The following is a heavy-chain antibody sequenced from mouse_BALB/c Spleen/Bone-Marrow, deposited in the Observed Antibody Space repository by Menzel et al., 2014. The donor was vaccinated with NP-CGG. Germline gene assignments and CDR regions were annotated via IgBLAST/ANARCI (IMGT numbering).Heavy chain of an antibody. J-gene: IGHJ2*01. V-gene: IGHV3-6*02. D-gene: IGHD2-14*01. CDR3: ARTYYRYGAYYFDC. CDR2: ISYDGSN. Sequence: VQLQQSGPGLVKPSQSLSLPCSVTGYSITSGYFWNWIRQFPGNKLEWMGYISYDGSNNYNPSLKNRISITRDTSKNQFFLKLSSVTSEDTATYYCARTYYRYGAYYFDCWGQGTTLTVSS. CDR1: GYSITSGYF.